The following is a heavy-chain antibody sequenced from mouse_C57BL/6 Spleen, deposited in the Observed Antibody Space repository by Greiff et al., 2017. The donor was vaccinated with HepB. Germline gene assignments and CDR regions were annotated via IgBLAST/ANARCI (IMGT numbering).Heavy chain of an antibody. V-gene: IGHV1-80*01. CDR3: ARAGDDYDWAWFAY. CDR2: IYPGDGDT. CDR1: GYAFSSYW. J-gene: IGHJ3*01. Sequence: QVHVKQSGAELVKPGASVKISCKASGYAFSSYWMNWVKQRPGKGLEWIGQIYPGDGDTNYNGKFKGKATLTADKSSSTAYMQLSSLTSEDSAVYFCARAGDDYDWAWFAYWGQGTLVTVSA. D-gene: IGHD2-4*01.